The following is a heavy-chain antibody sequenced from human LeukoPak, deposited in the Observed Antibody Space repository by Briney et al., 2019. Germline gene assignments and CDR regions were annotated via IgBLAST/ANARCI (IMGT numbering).Heavy chain of an antibody. Sequence: GGSLRLSCAGSGFPFSIHAMIWVRQPPGKGLEWVSSIFPSGGEIHYADSVRGRFTISRDNSKSTLSLQMNSLRAEDTAIYYCATYRQVLLPFESWGQGTLVTVSS. J-gene: IGHJ4*02. CDR2: IFPSGGEI. CDR1: GFPFSIHA. D-gene: IGHD2-8*02. V-gene: IGHV3-23*01. CDR3: ATYRQVLLPFES.